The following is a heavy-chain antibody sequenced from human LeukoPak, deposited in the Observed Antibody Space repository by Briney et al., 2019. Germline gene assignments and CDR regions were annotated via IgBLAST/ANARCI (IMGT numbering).Heavy chain of an antibody. CDR3: AKGDELVGALFDY. CDR2: ISSSGSTI. Sequence: GGSLRLSCAASGFTFSDYYMSWIRQAPGKGLEWVSYISSSGSTIYYADSVKGRFTISRDNSKNTLYLQMNSLRAEDTAVYYCAKGDELVGALFDYWGQGTLVTVSS. J-gene: IGHJ4*02. CDR1: GFTFSDYY. D-gene: IGHD1-26*01. V-gene: IGHV3-11*01.